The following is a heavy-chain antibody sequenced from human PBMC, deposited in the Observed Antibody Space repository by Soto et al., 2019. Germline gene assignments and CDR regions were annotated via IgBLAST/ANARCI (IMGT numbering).Heavy chain of an antibody. CDR3: AHRLLRTVFGVVTTTALHFDC. D-gene: IGHD3-3*01. CDR1: GFSLTTSGVG. Sequence: QITLKESGPTVVKPTETLTLTCTFSGFSLTTSGVGVGWVRQSPGKAPEWLALIYWDDDKRYSTSLKSRLTSSKDSSKNLVVQTMANVDPADAAAFYCAHRLLRTVFGVVTTTALHFDCWGQGTPVVLSS. CDR2: IYWDDDK. J-gene: IGHJ4*02. V-gene: IGHV2-5*02.